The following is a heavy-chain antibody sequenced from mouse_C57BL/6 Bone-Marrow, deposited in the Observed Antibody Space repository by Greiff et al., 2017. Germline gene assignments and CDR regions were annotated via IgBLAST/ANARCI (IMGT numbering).Heavy chain of an antibody. CDR1: GFTFSDYY. V-gene: IGHV5-16*01. J-gene: IGHJ4*01. Sequence: EVQRVESEGGLVQPGSSMKLSCTASGFTFSDYYMAWVRQVPEKGLEWVANINYDGSSTYYLDSLKSRFIISRDNAKNILYLQMSSLKSEDTATYYCAREPGLGAMDYWGQGTSVTVSS. CDR2: INYDGSST. CDR3: AREPGLGAMDY. D-gene: IGHD4-1*01.